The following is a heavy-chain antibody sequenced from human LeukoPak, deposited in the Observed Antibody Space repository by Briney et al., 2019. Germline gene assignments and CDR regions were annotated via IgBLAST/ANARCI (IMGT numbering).Heavy chain of an antibody. J-gene: IGHJ4*02. V-gene: IGHV4-59*08. CDR1: GGSISSYY. D-gene: IGHD5-18*01. CDR3: ARHRGYSYGPPRDLDY. CDR2: IYSSGST. Sequence: SETLSHTCTVSGGSISSYYWSWIRRPPGKGLEWIGHIYSSGSTNYNPSLKSRVTISVDTSKNQFSLKLSSVTAADTAVYYCARHRGYSYGPPRDLDYWGQGTLVTVSS.